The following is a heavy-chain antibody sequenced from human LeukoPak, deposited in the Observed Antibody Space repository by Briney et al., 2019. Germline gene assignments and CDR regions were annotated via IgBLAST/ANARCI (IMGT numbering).Heavy chain of an antibody. D-gene: IGHD3-22*01. CDR3: ARDEVYYDSSGYYYGYFDY. CDR1: GFTVSSNY. Sequence: GGSLRLSCAASGFTVSSNYMSWVRQAPGKGLEWVSVIYSGGSTYYVDSVKGRFTISRDNSKNTLYLQMNSLRAEDTAVYYCARDEVYYDSSGYYYGYFDYWGQGTLVTVSS. CDR2: IYSGGST. V-gene: IGHV3-53*01. J-gene: IGHJ4*02.